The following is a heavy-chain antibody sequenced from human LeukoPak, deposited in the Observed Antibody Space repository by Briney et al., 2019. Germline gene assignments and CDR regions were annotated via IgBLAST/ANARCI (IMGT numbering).Heavy chain of an antibody. V-gene: IGHV3-64D*06. CDR1: EFTFSNYA. CDR2: ISSNGGST. J-gene: IGHJ4*02. Sequence: PGGSLRLSCSASEFTFSNYAMHWVRQAPGKALEYVSAISSNGGSTYYADSVKARFTISRDNSKNTLYLQMNSLRAEDTAVYYCAKGLTIGSTFDYWGQGTLVTVSS. CDR3: AKGLTIGSTFDY. D-gene: IGHD4/OR15-4a*01.